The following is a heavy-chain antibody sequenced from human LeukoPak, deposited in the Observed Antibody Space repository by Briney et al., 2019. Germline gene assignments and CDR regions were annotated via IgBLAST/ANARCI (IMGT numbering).Heavy chain of an antibody. CDR1: GFTFSTYG. CDR3: ARVHSSGSYSFFDY. J-gene: IGHJ4*02. V-gene: IGHV3-30*02. Sequence: GGSLRLSCAASGFTFSTYGMHWVRQAPGKGLEWVAFIQYDGSDEHYADSVKGRFTISRDNSKNTLYLQMNSLRAEDTAVYYCARVHSSGSYSFFDYWGQGTLVTVSS. CDR2: IQYDGSDE. D-gene: IGHD1-26*01.